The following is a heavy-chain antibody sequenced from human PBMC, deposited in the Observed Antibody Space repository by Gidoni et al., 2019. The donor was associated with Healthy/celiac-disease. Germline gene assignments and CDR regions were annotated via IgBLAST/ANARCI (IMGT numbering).Heavy chain of an antibody. CDR3: AKDRQTHYYDSSGYYYDFDY. CDR2: ISWNSGSI. Sequence: EVQLVESGGGLVQPGRSLRLSCAASGFTFDDYAMHWVRQAPGKGLEWVSGISWNSGSIGYADSVKGRFTISRDNAKNSLYLQMNSLRAEDTALYYCAKDRQTHYYDSSGYYYDFDYWGQGTLVTVSS. V-gene: IGHV3-9*01. D-gene: IGHD3-22*01. CDR1: GFTFDDYA. J-gene: IGHJ4*02.